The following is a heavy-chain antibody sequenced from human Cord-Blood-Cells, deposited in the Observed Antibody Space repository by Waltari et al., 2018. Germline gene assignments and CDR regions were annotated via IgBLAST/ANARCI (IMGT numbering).Heavy chain of an antibody. J-gene: IGHJ3*02. Sequence: QVQLVQSGAEVKKPGSSVKVPCKASGGPFSSYAISWVRQAPGQGLEWMGGIIPIFGTANYAQKFQGRVTITADESTSTAYMELSSLRSEDTAVYYCARERQQLVAHDAFDIWGQGTMVTVSS. V-gene: IGHV1-69*01. CDR3: ARERQQLVAHDAFDI. D-gene: IGHD6-13*01. CDR1: GGPFSSYA. CDR2: IIPIFGTA.